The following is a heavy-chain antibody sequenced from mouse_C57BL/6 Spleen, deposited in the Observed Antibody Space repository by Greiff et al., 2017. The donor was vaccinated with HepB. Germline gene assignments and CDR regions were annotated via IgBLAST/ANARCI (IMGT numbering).Heavy chain of an antibody. CDR3: ARSTVGDFDY. J-gene: IGHJ2*01. CDR2: ISDGGSYT. Sequence: EVHLVESGGGLVKPGGSLKLSCAASGFTFSSYAMSWVRQTPEKRLEWVATISDGGSYTYYPDNVKGRFTISRDNAKNNLYLQMSHLKSEDTAMYYCARSTVGDFDYWGQGTTLTVSS. D-gene: IGHD1-1*01. V-gene: IGHV5-4*01. CDR1: GFTFSSYA.